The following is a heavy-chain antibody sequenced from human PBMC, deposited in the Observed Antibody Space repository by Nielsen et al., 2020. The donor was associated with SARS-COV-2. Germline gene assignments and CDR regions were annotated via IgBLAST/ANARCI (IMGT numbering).Heavy chain of an antibody. V-gene: IGHV4-59*01. J-gene: IGHJ4*02. CDR2: IYHSGST. CDR1: GFTFSSYA. Sequence: LRLSCAASGFTFSSYAMSWVRQAPGKGLEWMGYIYHSGSTNYNPSLKSRVTISVDTSKNQFSLNLSSVTAADTAVYYCARATMDGIVDFWGQGTLATVSS. D-gene: IGHD3-10*01. CDR3: ARATMDGIVDF.